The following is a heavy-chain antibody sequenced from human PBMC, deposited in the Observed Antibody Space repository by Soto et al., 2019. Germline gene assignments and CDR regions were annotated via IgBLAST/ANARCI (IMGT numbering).Heavy chain of an antibody. V-gene: IGHV1-8*01. CDR2: MNPNSGNT. D-gene: IGHD3-3*01. CDR3: ARTLRFLVGYYYYYMDV. J-gene: IGHJ6*03. Sequence: VRQATGQGLEWMGWMNPNSGNTGYAQKFQGRVTMTRNTSISTAYMELSSLRSEDTAVYYCARTLRFLVGYYYYYMDVWGKGTTVTVSS.